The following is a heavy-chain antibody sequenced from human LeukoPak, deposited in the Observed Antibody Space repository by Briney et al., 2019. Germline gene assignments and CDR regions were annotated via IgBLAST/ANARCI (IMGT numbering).Heavy chain of an antibody. CDR3: AREEVAEQGYFDY. D-gene: IGHD6-19*01. CDR1: GFTFSSYS. Sequence: GGSLRLSCVASGFTFSSYSMNWVRQAPGKGLEWVSSISSSSSYIYYADSVKGRFTISRDNAKNSLYLQMNSLRAEDTAVYYCAREEVAEQGYFDYWGQGTLVTVSS. V-gene: IGHV3-21*01. CDR2: ISSSSSYI. J-gene: IGHJ4*02.